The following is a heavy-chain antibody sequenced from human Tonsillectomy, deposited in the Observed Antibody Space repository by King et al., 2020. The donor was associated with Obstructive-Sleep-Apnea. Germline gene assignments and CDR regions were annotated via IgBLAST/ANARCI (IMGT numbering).Heavy chain of an antibody. J-gene: IGHJ2*01. V-gene: IGHV4-59*01. CDR1: GGSISSYY. CDR2: IYYSGST. Sequence: VQLQESGPGLVKPSETLSLTCTVSGGSISSYYWSWIRQPPGKGLEWIGYIYYSGSTNYNPSLKSRVTISVDTPKNQFSLKLSSVTAADTAVYYCARDAYCGGDCYSSYWYFDLWGRGTLVTVSS. CDR3: ARDAYCGGDCYSSYWYFDL. D-gene: IGHD2-21*02.